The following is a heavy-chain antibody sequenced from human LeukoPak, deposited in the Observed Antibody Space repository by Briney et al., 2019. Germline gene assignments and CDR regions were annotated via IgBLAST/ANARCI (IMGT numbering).Heavy chain of an antibody. CDR2: IYYSGNT. CDR3: ARGRVSSSTWYSTYYYYFYMDV. V-gene: IGHV4-59*01. J-gene: IGHJ6*03. Sequence: PSETLSLTCTVSGGSISSYYWSWIRQPPGKGLEWIGYIYYSGNTNYNPSLKSRVSISRDTTKNLFSLRLRSVTAADTAVYSCARGRVSSSTWYSTYYYYFYMDVWGKGTTVTVSS. CDR1: GGSISSYY. D-gene: IGHD1-1*01.